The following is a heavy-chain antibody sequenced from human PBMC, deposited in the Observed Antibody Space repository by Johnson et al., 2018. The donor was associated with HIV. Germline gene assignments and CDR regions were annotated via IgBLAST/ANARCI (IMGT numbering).Heavy chain of an antibody. J-gene: IGHJ3*02. D-gene: IGHD4-17*01. CDR2: ISWNSGSI. CDR3: AKDRTKDYGDYSGDAFDI. V-gene: IGHV3-9*01. Sequence: VQLVESGGGLVQPGRSPRLSCAASGFTFDDYAMHWVRQAPGKGLEWVSGISWNSGSIGYADSVKGRFTISRDNAKNSLYLQMNSLRAEDTALYYCAKDRTKDYGDYSGDAFDIWGQGTMVTVSS. CDR1: GFTFDDYA.